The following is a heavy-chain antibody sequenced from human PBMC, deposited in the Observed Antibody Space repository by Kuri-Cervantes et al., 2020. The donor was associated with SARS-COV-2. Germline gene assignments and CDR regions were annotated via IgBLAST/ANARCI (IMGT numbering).Heavy chain of an antibody. CDR1: YASMTSFY. D-gene: IGHD1-1*01. CDR3: ASGNDFSLDY. CDR2: IYHTGKS. J-gene: IGHJ4*02. V-gene: IGHV4-59*01. Sequence: GSLRLSCTVSYASMTSFYWSWIRQSPGRGLEWIGYIYHTGKSNYSPSLESRVSMSVAASESRFYLTLTSVTAADTAIYYCASGNDFSLDYWGQGTLVTVSS.